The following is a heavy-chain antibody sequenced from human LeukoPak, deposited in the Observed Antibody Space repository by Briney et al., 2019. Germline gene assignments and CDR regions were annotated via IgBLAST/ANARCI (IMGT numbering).Heavy chain of an antibody. J-gene: IGHJ4*02. CDR3: AKQGSSGWYGDY. V-gene: IGHV3-33*06. CDR1: GFTFSSYW. Sequence: GSLRLSCAASGFTFSSYWMSWVRQAPGKGLEWVAVIWYDGSNKYYADSVKGRFTISRDNSKNTLYLQMNSLRAEDTAVYYCAKQGSSGWYGDYWGQGTLVAVSS. D-gene: IGHD6-19*01. CDR2: IWYDGSNK.